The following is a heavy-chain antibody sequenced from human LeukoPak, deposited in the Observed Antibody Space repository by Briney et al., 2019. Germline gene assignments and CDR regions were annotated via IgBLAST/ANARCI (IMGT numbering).Heavy chain of an antibody. CDR3: ARDPYPTTVPVN. CDR1: GFTFSSYS. V-gene: IGHV3-21*01. CDR2: ISSSSSYI. D-gene: IGHD4-17*01. J-gene: IGHJ4*02. Sequence: PGGSLRLSCAASGFTFSSYSMNWVRQAPGKGLEWVSSISSSSSYIYYADSVKGRFTISRDNSKNTLYLQMNSLRAEDTAVYYCARDPYPTTVPVNWGQGTLVTVSS.